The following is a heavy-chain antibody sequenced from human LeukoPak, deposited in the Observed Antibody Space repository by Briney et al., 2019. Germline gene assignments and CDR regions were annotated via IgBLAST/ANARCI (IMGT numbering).Heavy chain of an antibody. CDR2: IIPIFGIA. CDR1: GGTFSSYA. D-gene: IGHD2-15*01. CDR3: ARGYCSGGSCYSYRDGMDV. J-gene: IGHJ6*02. V-gene: IGHV1-69*04. Sequence: SVKVSCRASGGTFSSYAISWVRQAPGQGLEWMGRIIPIFGIANYAQKFQGRVTITADKSTSTAYMELSSLRSEDTAVYYCARGYCSGGSCYSYRDGMDVWGQGTTVTVSS.